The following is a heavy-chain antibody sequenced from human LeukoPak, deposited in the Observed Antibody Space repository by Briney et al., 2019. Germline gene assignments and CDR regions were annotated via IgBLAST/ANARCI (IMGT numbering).Heavy chain of an antibody. CDR3: ARHAGEYYDSSGYYYVLEYFQH. D-gene: IGHD3-22*01. Sequence: PSETLSLTCTVSGGSISSGDYYWSWIRQPPGKGLEWIGYIYYSGSTYYNPSLKSRVTISVDTSKNQFSLKLGSVTAADTAVYYCARHAGEYYDSSGYYYVLEYFQHWGQGTLVTVSS. J-gene: IGHJ1*01. V-gene: IGHV4-30-4*01. CDR2: IYYSGST. CDR1: GGSISSGDYY.